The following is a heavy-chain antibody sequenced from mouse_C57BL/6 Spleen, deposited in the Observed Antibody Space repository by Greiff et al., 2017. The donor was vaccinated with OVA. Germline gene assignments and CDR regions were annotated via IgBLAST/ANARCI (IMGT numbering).Heavy chain of an antibody. CDR1: GYTFTDYG. D-gene: IGHD2-12*01. V-gene: IGHV1-15*01. J-gene: IGHJ4*01. CDR3: TRGDIYCVSYDMDV. Sequence: VQLQQPGAELVRPGASVTLSCKASGYTFTDYGMHWVKQTPVHGLEWIGDIDPDTGGTAYNQKFKGKATLTADKSSSTAYLELSSLTSEDSAVYYGTRGDIYCVSYDMDVWGKGTSVTVSS. CDR2: IDPDTGGT.